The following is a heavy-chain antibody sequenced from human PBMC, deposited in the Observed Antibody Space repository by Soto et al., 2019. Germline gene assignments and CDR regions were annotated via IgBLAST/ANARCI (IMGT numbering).Heavy chain of an antibody. V-gene: IGHV3-33*01. J-gene: IGHJ4*02. Sequence: PGGSLSLSCAASGFTFSSYGMHWVRQAPGKGLEWVALIWYDGSNKYYADSVKGRFTISRDNSKNTLYLQMNSLRAEDTAVYYCARAPYCSGGSCYGFDYWGQGTLVTVSS. D-gene: IGHD2-15*01. CDR1: GFTFSSYG. CDR3: ARAPYCSGGSCYGFDY. CDR2: IWYDGSNK.